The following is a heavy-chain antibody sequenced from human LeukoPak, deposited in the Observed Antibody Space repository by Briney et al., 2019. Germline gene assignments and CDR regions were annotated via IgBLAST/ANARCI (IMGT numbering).Heavy chain of an antibody. Sequence: SETLSLTCTVSGGSIIDHYWSWLRQPPGKGLEWIGYIYHSGNSNSHPSLKSRVTLSVDTSKNQFSLHLDSVTAADTAVYYCARVPAAMPWHYYYMDVWGKGTTVTVSS. J-gene: IGHJ6*03. D-gene: IGHD2-2*01. CDR1: GGSIIDHY. CDR2: IYHSGNS. V-gene: IGHV4-59*11. CDR3: ARVPAAMPWHYYYMDV.